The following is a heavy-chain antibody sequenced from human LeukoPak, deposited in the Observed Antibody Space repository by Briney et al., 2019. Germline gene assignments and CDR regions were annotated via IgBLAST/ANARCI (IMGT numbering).Heavy chain of an antibody. CDR1: GFTFSSYG. J-gene: IGHJ6*02. CDR3: ARDYPPDYYYGMDV. CDR2: ISYDGSDK. Sequence: GGSLRLSCAASGFTFSSYGMHWVRQAPGKGLEWVAVISYDGSDKYYADSVRGRFTISRDNSKNTLHLQMISLRAEDTAVYYCARDYPPDYYYGMDVWGQGTTVTVSS. V-gene: IGHV3-30*03.